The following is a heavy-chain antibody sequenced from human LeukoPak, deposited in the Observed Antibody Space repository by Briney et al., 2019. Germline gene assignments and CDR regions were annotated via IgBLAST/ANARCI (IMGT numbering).Heavy chain of an antibody. CDR3: ARGIGSGSYFFDY. J-gene: IGHJ4*02. Sequence: ASVKVSCKTSGYTFTGYYMHWVRQAPGQGLEWMGWINPNSGGTNYAQKFQGRVTMTRDTSISTAYMELSRLRSDDTAVYYCARGIGSGSYFFDYWGQGTLVTVSS. CDR2: INPNSGGT. D-gene: IGHD3-10*01. CDR1: GYTFTGYY. V-gene: IGHV1-2*02.